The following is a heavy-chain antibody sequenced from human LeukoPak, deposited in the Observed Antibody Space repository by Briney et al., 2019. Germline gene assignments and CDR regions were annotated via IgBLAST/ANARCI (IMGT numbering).Heavy chain of an antibody. D-gene: IGHD6-13*01. CDR2: IYPGDSDT. Sequence: GESLKISWYGPGYSFTRYWIGWVRQMPGKGLEWMGIIYPGDSDTRHRPSFQGQVTTSADKSISTAYLQWSSLKASDTAMYYCTLGSSSWYHFDYWGQGTLVTVS. CDR3: TLGSSSWYHFDY. CDR1: GYSFTRYW. J-gene: IGHJ4*02. V-gene: IGHV5-51*01.